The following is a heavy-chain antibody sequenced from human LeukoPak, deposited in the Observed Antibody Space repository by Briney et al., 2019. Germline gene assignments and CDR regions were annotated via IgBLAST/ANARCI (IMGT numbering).Heavy chain of an antibody. CDR3: ARDSARYCSGGSCPQGDY. V-gene: IGHV3-21*01. CDR2: ISSSSIYI. J-gene: IGHJ4*02. D-gene: IGHD2-15*01. CDR1: GFTFSTYS. Sequence: GGSLRLSCAASGFTFSTYSMNWVRQAPGKGLEWVSSISSSSIYIYYADSVKGRFTISRDNAKNSLFLQMNSLRAEDTAVYYCARDSARYCSGGSCPQGDYWGQGTLVTVSS.